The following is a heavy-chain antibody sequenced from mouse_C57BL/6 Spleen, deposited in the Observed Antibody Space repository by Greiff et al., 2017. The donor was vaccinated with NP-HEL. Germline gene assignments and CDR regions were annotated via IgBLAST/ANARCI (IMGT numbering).Heavy chain of an antibody. D-gene: IGHD1-1*01. CDR1: GFTFSDYG. CDR3: ARRAYGSSYYAMDY. V-gene: IGHV5-17*01. J-gene: IGHJ4*01. Sequence: VQLKESGGGLVKPGGSLKLSCAASGFTFSDYGMHWVRQAPEKGLEWVAYISSGSSTIYYADTVKGRFTISRDNAKNTLFLQMTSLRSEDTAMYYCARRAYGSSYYAMDYWGQGTSVTVSS. CDR2: ISSGSSTI.